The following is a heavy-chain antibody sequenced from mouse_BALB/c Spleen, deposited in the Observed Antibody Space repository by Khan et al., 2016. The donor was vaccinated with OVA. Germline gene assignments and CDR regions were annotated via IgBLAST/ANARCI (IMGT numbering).Heavy chain of an antibody. D-gene: IGHD3-2*01. CDR3: ARDTPSYSMDY. Sequence: SGPGLVAPSQSLSITCTVSGFSLTDYAVSWIRQPPGKGLEWLGVIWVSGSKYYNSVLKPRLSISKDNFKSQVFLMMNSLQADETAMYYCARDTPSYSMDYGGQGTSVTVSS. J-gene: IGHJ4*01. CDR2: IWVSGSK. V-gene: IGHV2-6-5*01. CDR1: GFSLTDYA.